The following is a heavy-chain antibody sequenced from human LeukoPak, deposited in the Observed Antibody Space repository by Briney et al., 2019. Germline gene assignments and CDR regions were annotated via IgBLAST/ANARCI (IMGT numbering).Heavy chain of an antibody. Sequence: SETLSLTCTVSGGSISSSSYYWGWIRQPPGKGLEWIGSIYYSGSTYYNPSLKSRVTISVDTSKNQFSLKLSSVTAADTAVYYCARVIRVSGHYFDYWGQGTLVTVSS. CDR3: ARVIRVSGHYFDY. V-gene: IGHV4-39*07. D-gene: IGHD5/OR15-5a*01. CDR2: IYYSGST. J-gene: IGHJ4*02. CDR1: GGSISSSSYY.